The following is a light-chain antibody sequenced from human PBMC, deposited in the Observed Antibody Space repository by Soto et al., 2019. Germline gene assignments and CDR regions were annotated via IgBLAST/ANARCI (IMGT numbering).Light chain of an antibody. V-gene: IGLV2-8*01. CDR1: SSDVGGYNY. Sequence: QSVLTQPPSASGSPGQSVTVSCTGTSSDVGGYNYVSWYQQHPGKAPKLMIYEVTKRPSGVPDRFSGSKSGNTASLTVSGLQAEDEADYYCSSYAGSSNYVLGTGTKVTVL. J-gene: IGLJ1*01. CDR3: SSYAGSSNYV. CDR2: EVT.